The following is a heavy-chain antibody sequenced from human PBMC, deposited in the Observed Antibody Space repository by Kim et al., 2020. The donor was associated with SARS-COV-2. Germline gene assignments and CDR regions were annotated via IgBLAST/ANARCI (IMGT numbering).Heavy chain of an antibody. Sequence: GGSLRLSCAASGFTFSSCAMNWVRQAPGKGLEWVSSISGSGGNTFQADSVKGRFTISRDNSKNTLYLQMNSLRAEDTAVYYCASTIKGYWGVDVWGQGTTVTVSS. D-gene: IGHD3-9*01. CDR3: ASTIKGYWGVDV. J-gene: IGHJ6*02. CDR2: ISGSGGNT. CDR1: GFTFSSCA. V-gene: IGHV3-23*01.